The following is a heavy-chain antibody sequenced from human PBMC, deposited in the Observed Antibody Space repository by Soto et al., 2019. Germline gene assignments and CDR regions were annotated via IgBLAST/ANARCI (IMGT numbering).Heavy chain of an antibody. CDR1: GYTFTSYG. Sequence: QVQLVQSGAEVKKPGASVKVSCKASGYTFTSYGISWVRQAPGQGLEWMGWISAYNGNTNYAQKLQGRVTMTTDTSPSTAYVEMRSLRSDETGVYYCAREAAIGVVIIEYYFDYWGQGTLVTVSS. CDR3: AREAAIGVVIIEYYFDY. CDR2: ISAYNGNT. D-gene: IGHD3-3*01. V-gene: IGHV1-18*01. J-gene: IGHJ4*02.